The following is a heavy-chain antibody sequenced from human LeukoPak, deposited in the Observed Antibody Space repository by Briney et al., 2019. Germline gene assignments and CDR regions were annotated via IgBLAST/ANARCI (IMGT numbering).Heavy chain of an antibody. V-gene: IGHV3-74*01. CDR1: GFTFDDYA. D-gene: IGHD2-15*01. J-gene: IGHJ5*02. CDR3: VRGGPSTWS. Sequence: GGSLRLSCAASGFTFDDYAMHWVRQVPGKRPVWVSRINDDGSDTIYADSVRGRFTISRDDAKNTVYLQMNNLRAEDTAVYYCVRGGPSTWSWGQGTLVTVSS. CDR2: INDDGSDT.